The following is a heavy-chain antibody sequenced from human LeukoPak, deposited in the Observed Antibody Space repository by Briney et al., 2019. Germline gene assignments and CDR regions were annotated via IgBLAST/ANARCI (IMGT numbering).Heavy chain of an antibody. J-gene: IGHJ4*02. V-gene: IGHV1-18*01. CDR1: GYTFTSYG. D-gene: IGHD2-15*01. CDR2: ISAYNGNT. Sequence: ASVKVSCKASGYTFTSYGISWVRQAPGQGLEWMGWISAYNGNTNYAQKLQGRVTMTTDTSTSTAYMELRSLRSDDTAVYYCARVVGDCSGGSCSGSFFDYWGQGTLVTVSS. CDR3: ARVVGDCSGGSCSGSFFDY.